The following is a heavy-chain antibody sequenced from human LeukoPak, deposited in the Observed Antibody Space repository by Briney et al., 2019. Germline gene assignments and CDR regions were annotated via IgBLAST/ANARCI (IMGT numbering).Heavy chain of an antibody. D-gene: IGHD2-2*01. J-gene: IGHJ6*03. Sequence: GGSLRLSCAASGFSFSNYNINWVRQAPGKGLEWVSSISTSSTYIFYADSVKGRFTISRDNAQNSLYLQMNSLRAGDTAVYYCARVRVVPTDSLYYYYMDVWGKGATVTVSS. CDR1: GFSFSNYN. V-gene: IGHV3-21*01. CDR3: ARVRVVPTDSLYYYYMDV. CDR2: ISTSSTYI.